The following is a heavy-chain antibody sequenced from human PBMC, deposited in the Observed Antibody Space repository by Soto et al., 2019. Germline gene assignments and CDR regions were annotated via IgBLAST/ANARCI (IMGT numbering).Heavy chain of an antibody. J-gene: IGHJ4*02. D-gene: IGHD2-15*01. V-gene: IGHV3-23*01. CDR2: ISGRGDNT. Sequence: DVQLLDSGGGLVQPGGSLRLSCAASGFIFSNYVMSWVRQTPGKGLEWVSGISGRGDNTYYADSVKGRFTVSRDNSKNTLYLRMDSLRAEDTAVYYCAKTPLRVGPIDYWGQGTLDTVSS. CDR3: AKTPLRVGPIDY. CDR1: GFIFSNYV.